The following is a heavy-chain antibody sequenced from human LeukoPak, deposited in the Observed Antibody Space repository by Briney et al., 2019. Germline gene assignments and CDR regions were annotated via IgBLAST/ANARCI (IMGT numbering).Heavy chain of an antibody. CDR3: ARKEGDY. V-gene: IGHV3-30-3*01. CDR1: GFSFSSYA. Sequence: PGGSLLLSCAASGFSFSSYALHWVHQAPGKGLEWVSVISYDGGKEYYADSGKGRFTISRDNAKNSLYLQMNSLRAEDTAVYYCARKEGDYWGQGTLVTVSS. J-gene: IGHJ4*02. CDR2: ISYDGGKE.